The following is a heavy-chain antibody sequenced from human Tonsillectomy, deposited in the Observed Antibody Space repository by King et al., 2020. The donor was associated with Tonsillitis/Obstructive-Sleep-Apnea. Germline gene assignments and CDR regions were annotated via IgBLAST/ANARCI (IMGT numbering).Heavy chain of an antibody. CDR3: AKDPSPRFLESDV. Sequence: VQLVESGGGLVQPGGSLRLSCAASGFTFSSYAMSWVRQAPGKGLEWVSDISGSGGSTYYADSVKGRFTISRDNSKNTLYLQMNSLRPEDTAVYYCAKDPSPRFLESDVGGKGTTVTVSS. CDR1: GFTFSSYA. D-gene: IGHD3-3*01. J-gene: IGHJ6*04. CDR2: ISGSGGST. V-gene: IGHV3-23*04.